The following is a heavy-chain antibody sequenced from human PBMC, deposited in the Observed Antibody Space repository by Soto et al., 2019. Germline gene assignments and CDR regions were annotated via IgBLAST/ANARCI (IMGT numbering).Heavy chain of an antibody. CDR2: IKQDGSKK. J-gene: IGHJ4*02. D-gene: IGHD6-19*01. V-gene: IGHV3-7*03. Sequence: GGSLRLSCAASGFTFSTWMNWVRQAPGKGLEWVASIKQDGSKKYYADSVKGRFTISRDNAKNTLYLQMNSLRAEDTAVYYCAWALSSGWAFDYWGQGTLVTVSS. CDR3: AWALSSGWAFDY. CDR1: GFTFSTW.